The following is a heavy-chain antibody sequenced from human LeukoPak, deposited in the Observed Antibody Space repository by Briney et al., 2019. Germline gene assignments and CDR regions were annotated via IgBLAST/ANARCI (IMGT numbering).Heavy chain of an antibody. J-gene: IGHJ4*02. D-gene: IGHD6-13*01. Sequence: GGSLRLSCAASGFIFSSYGMHWVRQAPGKGLEWVALIWYDGSNEYYADSVRGRFTISRDNSKNTLYLQMNSLRAEDTAMYYCARDSSSWLDYWGQGTLVTVSS. CDR2: IWYDGSNE. CDR1: GFIFSSYG. V-gene: IGHV3-33*01. CDR3: ARDSSSWLDY.